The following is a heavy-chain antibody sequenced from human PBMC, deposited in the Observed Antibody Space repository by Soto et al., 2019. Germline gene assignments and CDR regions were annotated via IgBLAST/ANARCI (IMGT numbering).Heavy chain of an antibody. J-gene: IGHJ4*02. D-gene: IGHD6-19*01. CDR2: INAGNGNR. CDR1: GYTFTSYG. Sequence: QVQLVQSGAEVKKPGASVKVSCKASGYTFTSYGIHWVRQAPGQRLEWMGWINAGNGNRKYSQKFQGRVTITRDTSASTAYMELSSLRSEDTTVYYCARDLGGWTDYWGQGTLVTVSS. V-gene: IGHV1-3*01. CDR3: ARDLGGWTDY.